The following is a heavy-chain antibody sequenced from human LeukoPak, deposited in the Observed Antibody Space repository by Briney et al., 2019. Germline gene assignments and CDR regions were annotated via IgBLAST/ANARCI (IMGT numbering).Heavy chain of an antibody. CDR1: GGSISSYY. D-gene: IGHD3-10*01. J-gene: IGHJ4*02. CDR3: ARAYGSGSYLFDY. V-gene: IGHV4-59*01. Sequence: PSETLSLTYTVSGGSISSYYWSWIRQPPGKGLEWIGYIYYSGSTNYNPSLKSRVTISVDTSKNQFSLKLSSVTAADTAVYYCARAYGSGSYLFDYWGQGTLVTVSS. CDR2: IYYSGST.